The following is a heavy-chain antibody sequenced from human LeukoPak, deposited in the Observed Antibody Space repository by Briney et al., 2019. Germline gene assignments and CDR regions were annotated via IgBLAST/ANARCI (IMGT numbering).Heavy chain of an antibody. D-gene: IGHD3-22*01. CDR2: FDPEDGET. Sequence: ASVKVSCKVSGYTLTELSMHWVRQAPGKGLEWMGGFDPEDGETIYAQKFQGRVTMTEDTSTDTAYMELSSLRSEDTAVYYCATDRHLRIVVAFGGAFDTWGQGTMVTVSS. CDR1: GYTLTELS. CDR3: ATDRHLRIVVAFGGAFDT. J-gene: IGHJ3*02. V-gene: IGHV1-24*01.